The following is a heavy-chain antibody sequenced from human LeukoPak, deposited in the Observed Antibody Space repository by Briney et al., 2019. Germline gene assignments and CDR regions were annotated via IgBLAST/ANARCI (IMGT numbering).Heavy chain of an antibody. D-gene: IGHD4-17*01. CDR3: ARGSDSGTVTTIPNEY. CDR1: GFTFSSYG. V-gene: IGHV3-30*02. J-gene: IGHJ4*02. Sequence: PGGSLRLSCAASGFTFSSYGMHWVRQAPGKGLEWVAFIRYDGSNKYYADSVKGRFTISRDNSKNTLYLQMNSLRAEDTAVYYCARGSDSGTVTTIPNEYWGQGTLVTVSS. CDR2: IRYDGSNK.